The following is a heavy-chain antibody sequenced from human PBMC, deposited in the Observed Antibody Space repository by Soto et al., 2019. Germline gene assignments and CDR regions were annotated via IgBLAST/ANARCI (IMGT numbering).Heavy chain of an antibody. Sequence: ETLSLTCTVSGGSITSFHWSWIRQPPGKGLEYIGYIYYSGSTNYNPSLKSRLTISVDTSTSTVFMELNSLRYEDTAVYYCARHLAAGDSWGQGTLVTVSS. CDR1: GGSITSFH. D-gene: IGHD6-25*01. J-gene: IGHJ4*02. V-gene: IGHV4-59*01. CDR2: IYYSGST. CDR3: ARHLAAGDS.